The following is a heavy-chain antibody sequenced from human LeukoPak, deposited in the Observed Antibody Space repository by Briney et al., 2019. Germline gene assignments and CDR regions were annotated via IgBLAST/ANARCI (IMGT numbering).Heavy chain of an antibody. J-gene: IGHJ4*02. CDR2: IIPIFGTA. V-gene: IGHV1-69*13. CDR1: GGTFSSYA. D-gene: IGHD1-26*01. CDR3: ASNWELLSSFDY. Sequence: ASVKVSCKASGGTFSSYAISWVRQAPGQGLEWMGGIIPIFGTANYAQKFQGRVTITADESTSTAYMELSSLRSEDTAVYYCASNWELLSSFDYWGQGTLVTVSS.